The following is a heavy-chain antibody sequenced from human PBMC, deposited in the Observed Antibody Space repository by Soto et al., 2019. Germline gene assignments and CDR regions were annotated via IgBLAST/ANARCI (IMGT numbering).Heavy chain of an antibody. V-gene: IGHV3-33*01. Sequence: PGGSLRLSCAASGFRFSSYGMHWVRQAPGKGLEWVAVIWHDGSKTYYADSVKGRLIISRDNSKNTLYVQINSLRAEDRGVYFCARGSIVAAEYGMDVWGHGTTVTVSS. CDR2: IWHDGSKT. CDR1: GFRFSSYG. D-gene: IGHD6-13*01. J-gene: IGHJ6*02. CDR3: ARGSIVAAEYGMDV.